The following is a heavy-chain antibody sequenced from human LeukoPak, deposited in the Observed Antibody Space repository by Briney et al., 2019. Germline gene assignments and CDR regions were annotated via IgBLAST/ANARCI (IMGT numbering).Heavy chain of an antibody. Sequence: SQTLSLTCTVSGGSISSGFYDWYWIRQPAGKGLEWIGHIYTSKSMDYNPSLKGRVTISVDTSKNQFSLKLTSVTAADTAVYYCTKGRGIWGQGTLVTVSS. V-gene: IGHV4-61*09. CDR2: IYTSKSM. J-gene: IGHJ4*02. CDR3: TKGRGI. CDR1: GGSISSGFYD. D-gene: IGHD3-10*01.